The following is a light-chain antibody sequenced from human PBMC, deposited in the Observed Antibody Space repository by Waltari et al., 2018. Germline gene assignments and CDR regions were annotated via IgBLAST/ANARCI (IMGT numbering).Light chain of an antibody. V-gene: IGLV2-11*01. CDR3: CSYAGTWV. Sequence: QSALTRPRSVSGSPGQSVTISCTGSGSAVGDYNYVSWYQQHPGKAPKVVIYDVTKRPSGVPDRFSGSRSGNSASLTISGLQAEDEADYYCCSYAGTWVFGGGTKLTVL. CDR1: GSAVGDYNY. J-gene: IGLJ3*02. CDR2: DVT.